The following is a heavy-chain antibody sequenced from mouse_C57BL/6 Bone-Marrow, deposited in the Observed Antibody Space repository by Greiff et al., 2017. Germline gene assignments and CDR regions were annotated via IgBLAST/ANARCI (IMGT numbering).Heavy chain of an antibody. CDR3: ARGLWDGAY. D-gene: IGHD4-1*01. J-gene: IGHJ3*01. CDR2: IHPTSGST. Sequence: QVQLQQPGAELVKPGASVKLSCKASGYTFTSYWMHWVKQRPGQGLEWIGMIHPTSGSTNYNEKFKSKATLTVDKSSSTAYMQLSSLTSADSAVYYCARGLWDGAYWGQGTLVTVSA. CDR1: GYTFTSYW. V-gene: IGHV1-64*01.